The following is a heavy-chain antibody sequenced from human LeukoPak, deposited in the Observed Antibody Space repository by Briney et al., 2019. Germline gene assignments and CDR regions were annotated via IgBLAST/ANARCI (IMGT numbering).Heavy chain of an antibody. J-gene: IGHJ6*01. CDR3: ARAQPYRRPVATSHYHYYGMDV. V-gene: IGHV3-11*01. Sequence: GGSLRLSCAASGFTFSGYDMSWIRQAPGKGLEWVSYISSSGSTIYYADSVKGRFTISRDNAKNSLYLQMNSLRAEDTAVYHCARAQPYRRPVATSHYHYYGMDVWRQETTVTVSS. CDR2: ISSSGSTI. CDR1: GFTFSGYD. D-gene: IGHD5-12*01.